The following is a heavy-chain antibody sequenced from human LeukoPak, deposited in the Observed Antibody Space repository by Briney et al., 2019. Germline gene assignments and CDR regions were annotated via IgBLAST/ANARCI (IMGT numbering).Heavy chain of an antibody. CDR2: INPSGGST. D-gene: IGHD5/OR15-5a*01. CDR1: GYTFTSYY. V-gene: IGHV1-46*01. J-gene: IGHJ4*02. Sequence: ASVTVSCKASGYTFTSYYMHWVRQAPGQGLEWMGIINPSGGSTSYAQKFQGRVTMTRDTSTSTVYMELSSLRSGDTAVYYCARDLPPGYFDYWGQGTLVTVSS. CDR3: ARDLPPGYFDY.